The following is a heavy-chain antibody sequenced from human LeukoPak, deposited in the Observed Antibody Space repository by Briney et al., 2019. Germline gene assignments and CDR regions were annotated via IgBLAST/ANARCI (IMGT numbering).Heavy chain of an antibody. V-gene: IGHV4-39*01. CDR3: VRRRGTNREYYFDY. J-gene: IGHJ4*02. CDR1: GGSISVSNYY. CDR2: IYYSGST. Sequence: SETLSLTCTVSGGSISVSNYYWGWIRQPPGKGLEWIGTIYYSGSTSYSPSLKSRVTISVDTPKNQFSLKLSSVTAADTAVYYCVRRRGTNREYYFDYWGQGTLVTVSS. D-gene: IGHD3-16*01.